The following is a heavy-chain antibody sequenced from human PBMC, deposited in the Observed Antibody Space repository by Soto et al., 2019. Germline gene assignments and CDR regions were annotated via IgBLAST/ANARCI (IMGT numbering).Heavy chain of an antibody. J-gene: IGHJ3*02. CDR3: AKETYYDILTAYSHDAFDI. CDR2: ISYDGSNK. Sequence: GGSLRLSCAASGFTFSSYGMHWVRQAPGKGLEWVAVISYDGSNKYYADSVKGRFTISRDNSKNTLYLQMNSLRAEDTAVYYCAKETYYDILTAYSHDAFDIWGQGTMVTVSS. V-gene: IGHV3-30*18. D-gene: IGHD3-9*01. CDR1: GFTFSSYG.